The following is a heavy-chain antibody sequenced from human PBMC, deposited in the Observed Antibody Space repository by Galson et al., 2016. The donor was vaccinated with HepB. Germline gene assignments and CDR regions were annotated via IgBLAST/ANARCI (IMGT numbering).Heavy chain of an antibody. V-gene: IGHV3-30-3*01. CDR2: ASSDGSRK. CDR1: GLTFISYN. CDR3: ARDSRFGFSYYYFYGMDV. Sequence: SLRLSCAVSGLTFISYNMNWVRQAPGKGLEWVAVASSDGSRKYYADSVKGRFTISRDNSKNTLYLQMNSLRAEDTAVYYCARDSRFGFSYYYFYGMDVWGQGTTVTVSS. D-gene: IGHD3-10*01. J-gene: IGHJ6*02.